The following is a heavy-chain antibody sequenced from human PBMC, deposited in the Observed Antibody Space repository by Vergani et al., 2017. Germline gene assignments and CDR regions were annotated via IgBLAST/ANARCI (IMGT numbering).Heavy chain of an antibody. CDR3: AKDGDGYNTFDY. J-gene: IGHJ4*02. CDR2: IYSGGST. CDR1: GFTFDDYA. D-gene: IGHD5-24*01. Sequence: EVQLVESGGGLVQPGRSLRLSCAASGFTFDDYAMHWVRQAPGKGLEWVSVIYSGGSTYYADSVKGRFTISRDNSKNTLYLQMNSLRAEDTAVYYCAKDGDGYNTFDYWGQGTLVTVSS. V-gene: IGHV3-23*03.